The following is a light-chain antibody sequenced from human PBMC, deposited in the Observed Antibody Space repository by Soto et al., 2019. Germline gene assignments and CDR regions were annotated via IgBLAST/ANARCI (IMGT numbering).Light chain of an antibody. Sequence: QSVLTQPPSASASLGASVTLTCTLSSGYSNYKVDWYQQRPGKGPRFVMRVGTGGVVVSKGGGIPDRFSVLGSGLNRSLTIKNIQEEDESDYHCGADNGSGSSFVYVVFGGGTKLTVL. CDR1: SGYSNYK. CDR2: VGTGGVVV. J-gene: IGLJ2*01. V-gene: IGLV9-49*01. CDR3: GADNGSGSSFVYVV.